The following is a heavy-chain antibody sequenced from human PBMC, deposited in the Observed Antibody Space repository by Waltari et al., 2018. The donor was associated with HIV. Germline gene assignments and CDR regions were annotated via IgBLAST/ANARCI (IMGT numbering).Heavy chain of an antibody. D-gene: IGHD4-17*01. CDR2: INPNSGGT. V-gene: IGHV1-2*02. Sequence: QVQLVQSGAEVQKPGASVKVSCKASGYTFTGSYMHWVRQAPGQGLEWMGWINPNSGGTNYAQKFQGRVTMTRDTSISTAYMELSRLRSDDTAVYYCAPEFFDYGDYPGSRSDYWGQGTLVTVSS. J-gene: IGHJ4*02. CDR3: APEFFDYGDYPGSRSDY. CDR1: GYTFTGSY.